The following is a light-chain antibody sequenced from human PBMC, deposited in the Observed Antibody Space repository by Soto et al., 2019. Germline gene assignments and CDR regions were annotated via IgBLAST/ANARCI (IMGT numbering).Light chain of an antibody. V-gene: IGLV2-14*01. CDR2: EVN. CDR1: SSDVGGYDY. J-gene: IGLJ3*02. CDR3: CSYTDTSGRV. Sequence: QSALTQPASVSGSPGQSITISCIGSSSDVGGYDYVSWYQQHPRRAPKVILYEVNIRPSGVSNRFSGSKSGNTASLTISGVQAEDEADYYCCSYTDTSGRVFGGGTKLTVL.